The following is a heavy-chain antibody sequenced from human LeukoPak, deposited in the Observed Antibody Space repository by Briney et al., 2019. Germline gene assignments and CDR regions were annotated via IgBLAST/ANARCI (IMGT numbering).Heavy chain of an antibody. J-gene: IGHJ6*02. D-gene: IGHD4-17*01. CDR3: ARNSYDDYTYNHGMDV. CDR1: GGSISSYY. CDR2: IYTSGGT. V-gene: IGHV4-4*07. Sequence: SETLSLTCAVSGGSISSYYWSWIRQPAGKGLEWIWRIYTSGGTNYNPSLKSRVTTSVDTSKNQSSLKQSSVTAADTAVYYCARNSYDDYTYNHGMDVWGQGTTVTVSS.